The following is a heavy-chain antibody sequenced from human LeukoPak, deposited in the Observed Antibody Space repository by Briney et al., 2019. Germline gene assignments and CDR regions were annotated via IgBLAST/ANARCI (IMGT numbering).Heavy chain of an antibody. CDR1: GGSISSGGYY. J-gene: IGHJ4*02. Sequence: PSETLSLTCTVSGGSISSGGYYWSWIRQHPGKGLEWIGYIYYSGCTYYNPSLKSRVTISVDTSKNQFSLKLRSVTAADTAVFYCARDYGDARFDYWGQGTLVTVSS. V-gene: IGHV4-31*03. D-gene: IGHD4-17*01. CDR2: IYYSGCT. CDR3: ARDYGDARFDY.